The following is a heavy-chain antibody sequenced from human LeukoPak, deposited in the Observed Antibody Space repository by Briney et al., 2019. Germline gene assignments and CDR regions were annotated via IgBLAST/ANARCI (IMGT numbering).Heavy chain of an antibody. J-gene: IGHJ4*02. Sequence: PGGSLRLSCAASGFTFSSYWMNWARQAPGMGLEWVAVISSDESHKYHADSVKGRFTISRDNSKNTLYLQMNSLRAEDTAVYYCATDPVVAGGTRYFEYWGQGTLVTVSS. CDR1: GFTFSSYW. CDR3: ATDPVVAGGTRYFEY. CDR2: ISSDESHK. V-gene: IGHV3-30*03. D-gene: IGHD6-13*01.